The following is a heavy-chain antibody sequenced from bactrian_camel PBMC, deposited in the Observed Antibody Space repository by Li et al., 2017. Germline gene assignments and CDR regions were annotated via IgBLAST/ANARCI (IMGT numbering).Heavy chain of an antibody. CDR1: GYTYSSYC. CDR2: IDSVGST. CDR3: AGRTVVIVNITA. D-gene: IGHD6*01. Sequence: HVQLVESGGGSVQVGGSLRLSCAASGYTYSSYCMGWFRQAPGKEREGVAAIDSVGSTSYADSVKGRFTISQDKGKNTVYLLMNSLKPDDSGTYYCAGRTVVIVNITAGARGPRSPSP. V-gene: IGHV3S53*01. J-gene: IGHJ4*01.